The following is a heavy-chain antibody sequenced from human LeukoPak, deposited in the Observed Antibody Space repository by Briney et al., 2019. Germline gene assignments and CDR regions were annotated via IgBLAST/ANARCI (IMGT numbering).Heavy chain of an antibody. D-gene: IGHD2-2*01. Sequence: PGRSLRLSCAASGFTFSNAMHWVRQAPGKGLEWVAVISYDGSNKYYADSVKGRFTISRDNSKNTLYLQMNSLRAEDTAVYYCARVRAEVGYCSSTSCYALDYWGQGTLVTVSS. CDR1: GFTFSNA. J-gene: IGHJ4*02. CDR3: ARVRAEVGYCSSTSCYALDY. V-gene: IGHV3-30-3*01. CDR2: ISYDGSNK.